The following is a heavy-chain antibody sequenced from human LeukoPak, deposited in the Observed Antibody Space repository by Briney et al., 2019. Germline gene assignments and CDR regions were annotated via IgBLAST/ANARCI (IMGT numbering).Heavy chain of an antibody. CDR2: ISAYNGNT. J-gene: IGHJ4*02. D-gene: IGHD3-22*01. Sequence: ASVKVSCKASGYTFTSYGISWVRQAPGQGLEWMGWISAYNGNTNYAQKLQGRVTMTTDTSTSTAYMELSSLRSEDTAVYYCARLGSTYYYDSSGYYYDAGPYYWGQGTLVTVSS. CDR1: GYTFTSYG. V-gene: IGHV1-18*01. CDR3: ARLGSTYYYDSSGYYYDAGPYY.